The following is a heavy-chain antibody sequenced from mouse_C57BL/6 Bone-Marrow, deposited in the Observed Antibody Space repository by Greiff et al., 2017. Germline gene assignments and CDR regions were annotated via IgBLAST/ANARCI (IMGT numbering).Heavy chain of an antibody. D-gene: IGHD1-1*01. CDR1: GYTFTDYY. CDR3: ARGDYYGSSRYFDV. J-gene: IGHJ1*03. V-gene: IGHV1-76*01. Sequence: VQLQQSGAELVRPGASVKLSCKASGYTFTDYYINWVKQRPGQGLEWIARIYPGSGNTYYNEKFKGKATLTAEQSSSTAYMQLSSLTSEDSAVYFCARGDYYGSSRYFDVWGTGTTVTVSS. CDR2: IYPGSGNT.